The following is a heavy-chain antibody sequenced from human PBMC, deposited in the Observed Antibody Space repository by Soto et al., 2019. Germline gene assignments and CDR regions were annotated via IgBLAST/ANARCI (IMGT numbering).Heavy chain of an antibody. CDR1: GFTFSSYG. Sequence: SLRLSCAASGFTFSSYGMHWVRQAPGKGLEWVAVIWYDGSNKYYADSVKGRFTISRDNSKNTLYLQMNSLRAEDTAVYYCARDSLKQLWFDYWGQGTLVTVSS. J-gene: IGHJ4*02. CDR2: IWYDGSNK. V-gene: IGHV3-33*01. CDR3: ARDSLKQLWFDY. D-gene: IGHD5-18*01.